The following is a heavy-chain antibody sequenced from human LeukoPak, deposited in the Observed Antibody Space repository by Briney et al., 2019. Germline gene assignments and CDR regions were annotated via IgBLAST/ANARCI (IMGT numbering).Heavy chain of an antibody. Sequence: PGGSLRLSCAASGFTFNSYVMHWVRQAPGKGPEWVAVIEYDENRKFYEDSVKGRFTVSRDNFKNMLYLQMNSLTTEDTAVYYCARGYGENSDYHLKYWGQGTLVTVSS. D-gene: IGHD4-11*01. CDR1: GFTFNSYV. CDR3: ARGYGENSDYHLKY. J-gene: IGHJ4*02. CDR2: IEYDENRK. V-gene: IGHV3-30*03.